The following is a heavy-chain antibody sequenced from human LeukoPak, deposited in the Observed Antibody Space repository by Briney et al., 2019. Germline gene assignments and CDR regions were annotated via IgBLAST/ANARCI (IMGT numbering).Heavy chain of an antibody. CDR3: ARVRGRYSSSWYFDY. D-gene: IGHD6-13*01. CDR2: IYYSGST. CDR1: GGSISSYY. V-gene: IGHV4-59*01. J-gene: IGHJ4*02. Sequence: SGTLSLTCTVSGGSISSYYWSWIRQPPGKGLEWIGYIYYSGSTNYNPSLKSRVTISVDTSKNQFSLKLSSVTAADTAVYYCARVRGRYSSSWYFDYWAREPWSPSPQ.